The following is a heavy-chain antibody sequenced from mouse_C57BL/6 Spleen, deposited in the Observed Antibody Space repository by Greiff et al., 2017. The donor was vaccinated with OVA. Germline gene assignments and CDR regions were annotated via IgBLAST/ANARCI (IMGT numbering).Heavy chain of an antibody. CDR2: IDPSDSYT. V-gene: IGHV1-69*01. CDR3: ARGGAMGY. Sequence: QVQLKQPGAELVMPGASVKLSCKASGYTFTSYWMHWVKQRPGQGLEWIGEIDPSDSYTNYNQKFKGKSTLTVDKSSSTAYMQLSSLTSAGSAVYYCARGGAMGYWGQGTTVTVSS. J-gene: IGHJ4*01. CDR1: GYTFTSYW.